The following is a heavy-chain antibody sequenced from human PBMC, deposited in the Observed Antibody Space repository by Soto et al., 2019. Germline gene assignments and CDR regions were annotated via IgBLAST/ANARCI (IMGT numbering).Heavy chain of an antibody. V-gene: IGHV1-3*01. Sequence: QVPLVQSGAEVKKPGASVKVSCKASGYTFTSYAMHWVRQAPGQRLEWMGWINAGNGNTKYSQKFQGRVTITRDTSASTAYMELSSLRSEDTAVYYCARSRWGMGWFDPWGQGTLVTVSS. CDR3: ARSRWGMGWFDP. J-gene: IGHJ5*02. CDR2: INAGNGNT. D-gene: IGHD7-27*01. CDR1: GYTFTSYA.